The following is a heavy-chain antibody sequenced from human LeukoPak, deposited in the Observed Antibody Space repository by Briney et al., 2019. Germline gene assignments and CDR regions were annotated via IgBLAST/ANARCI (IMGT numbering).Heavy chain of an antibody. Sequence: GGSLRLSCAASGFTLSSYAMSWVRQAPGKGLEWVSAISGSGGGTYYADSVKGRFTISRDNAKNTLYLQMNSLRAEDTAVYYCASASSHRIAAGGDYWGQGTLVTVSS. CDR1: GFTLSSYA. CDR3: ASASSHRIAAGGDY. J-gene: IGHJ4*02. D-gene: IGHD6-13*01. CDR2: ISGSGGGT. V-gene: IGHV3-23*01.